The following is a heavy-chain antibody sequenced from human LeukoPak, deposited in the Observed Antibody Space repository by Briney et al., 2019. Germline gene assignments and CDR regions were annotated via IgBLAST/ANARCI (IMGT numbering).Heavy chain of an antibody. CDR2: SYFTGNP. CDR3: AGIRSTVGWRSFDY. V-gene: IGHV4-59*08. CDR1: GSISSYY. J-gene: IGHJ4*02. D-gene: IGHD4-23*01. Sequence: SETLSLTCTVSGSISSYYWTWIRQSPGKGLEWIGHSYFTGNPNYNPSLKSQVTISVDTPKNQFSLELTSVTAADTAVYYCAGIRSTVGWRSFDYWGQGILVTVSS.